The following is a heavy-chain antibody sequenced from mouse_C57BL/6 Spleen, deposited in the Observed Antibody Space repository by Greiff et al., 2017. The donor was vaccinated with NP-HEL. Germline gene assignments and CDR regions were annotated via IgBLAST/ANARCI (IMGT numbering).Heavy chain of an antibody. V-gene: IGHV5-16*01. J-gene: IGHJ3*01. CDR3: AREEYDYDVAWFAY. Sequence: EVQLVESEGGLVQPGSSMKLSCTASGFTFSDYYMAWVRQVPEKGLEWVANINYDGSSTYYLDSLKSRFIISRDNAKNILYLQMSSLKSEDTATYYCAREEYDYDVAWFAYWGQGTLVTVSA. D-gene: IGHD2-4*01. CDR2: INYDGSST. CDR1: GFTFSDYY.